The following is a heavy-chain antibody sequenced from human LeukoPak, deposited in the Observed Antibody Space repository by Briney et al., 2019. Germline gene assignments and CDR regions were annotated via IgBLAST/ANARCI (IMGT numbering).Heavy chain of an antibody. D-gene: IGHD3-3*01. CDR3: ATTYYDFWSGYRLNWYFDL. Sequence: ASVKVSCKASGYTFTGYYMRWVRQAPGQGLEWMGWINPNSGGTNYAQKFQGRVTMTRDTSISTAYMELSRLRSDDTAVYYCATTYYDFWSGYRLNWYFDLWGRGTLVTVSS. J-gene: IGHJ2*01. CDR2: INPNSGGT. V-gene: IGHV1-2*02. CDR1: GYTFTGYY.